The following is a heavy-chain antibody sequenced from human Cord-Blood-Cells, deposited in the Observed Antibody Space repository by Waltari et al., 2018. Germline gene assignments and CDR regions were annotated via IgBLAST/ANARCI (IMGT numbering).Heavy chain of an antibody. CDR3: ARGRRYYYGSGSYFDY. CDR2: INHSGST. V-gene: IGHV4-34*01. CDR1: GGSFRGYY. J-gene: IGHJ4*02. D-gene: IGHD3-10*01. Sequence: QVQLQQWGAGLLKPSETLSLTCAVYGGSFRGYYWSWIRQPPGKGLEWIGEINHSGSTNYNPSLKSRVTISVDTSKNQFSLKLSSVTAADTAVYYCARGRRYYYGSGSYFDYWGQGTLVTVSS.